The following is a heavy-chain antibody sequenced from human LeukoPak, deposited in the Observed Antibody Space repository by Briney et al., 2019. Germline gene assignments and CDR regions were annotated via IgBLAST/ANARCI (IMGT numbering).Heavy chain of an antibody. V-gene: IGHV3-7*01. CDR2: INPDGSGK. J-gene: IGHJ3*02. CDR1: EFPFSTSW. D-gene: IGHD1-26*01. CDR3: ARDPLWGALDI. Sequence: GGSLRLSCGAPEFPFSTSWMTWVRQTPGRGLEWVAIINPDGSGKDYVESVKGRFTVSRDNANNSVYLQMNSLRADDTAVYYCARDPLWGALDIWGQGTMVTVSS.